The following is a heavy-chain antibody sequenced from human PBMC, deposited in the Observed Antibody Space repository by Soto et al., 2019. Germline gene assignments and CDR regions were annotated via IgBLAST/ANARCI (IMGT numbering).Heavy chain of an antibody. D-gene: IGHD2-2*01. Sequence: PGGSLRLSCSASGFTFSSYAMHWVRQAPGKGLEYVSAISSNGGSTYYADSVKGRFTISRDNSKNTLYLQMSSLRAEDTAVYYCVKLASYCSGTSCIVDYFDYWGQGTLVTVSS. V-gene: IGHV3-64D*06. J-gene: IGHJ4*02. CDR2: ISSNGGST. CDR3: VKLASYCSGTSCIVDYFDY. CDR1: GFTFSSYA.